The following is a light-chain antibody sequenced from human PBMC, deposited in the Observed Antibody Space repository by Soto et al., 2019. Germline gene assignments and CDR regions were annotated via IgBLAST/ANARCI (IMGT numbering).Light chain of an antibody. CDR2: SNN. CDR3: AAWDDSLNGVL. CDR1: SSNIGSYT. V-gene: IGLV1-44*01. Sequence: QSVLTQPPSASGTPGQRVTISCSGSSSNIGSYTVNWYQQLPGTAPKLLIYSNNQRPSGVPDRFSGSKSGTSASLAISGLQSEDEADYYYAAWDDSLNGVLFGGGTKLTVL. J-gene: IGLJ2*01.